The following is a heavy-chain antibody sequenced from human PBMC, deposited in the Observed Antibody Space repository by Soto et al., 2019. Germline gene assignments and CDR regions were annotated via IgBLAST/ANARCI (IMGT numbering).Heavy chain of an antibody. Sequence: HGGSLRLSCAASGFTFSSYAMPWVRKAPGKGQERVADISYDGRNKYKEDTVKGRFPITKDNTKNTLYLQMNSLRAVDTSVYYCARDIGYGSSWYTFDPWGQGTLDTVSS. D-gene: IGHD6-13*01. V-gene: IGHV3-30*04. CDR2: ISYDGRNK. J-gene: IGHJ5*02. CDR3: ARDIGYGSSWYTFDP. CDR1: GFTFSSYA.